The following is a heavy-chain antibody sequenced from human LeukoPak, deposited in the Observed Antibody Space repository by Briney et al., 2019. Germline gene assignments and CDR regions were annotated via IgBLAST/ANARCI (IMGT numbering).Heavy chain of an antibody. CDR2: IKEDGSAK. CDR1: GFTFSDYW. D-gene: IGHD4-17*01. CDR3: ASPHDYGDYLHDY. V-gene: IGHV3-7*01. J-gene: IGHJ4*02. Sequence: GGSLRLSCAASGFTFSDYWMSWVRQAPGTGLEWVANIKEDGSAKYYADSVKGRFTISRDNSKNTLYLQMNSLRAEDTAVYYCASPHDYGDYLHDYWGQGTLVTVSS.